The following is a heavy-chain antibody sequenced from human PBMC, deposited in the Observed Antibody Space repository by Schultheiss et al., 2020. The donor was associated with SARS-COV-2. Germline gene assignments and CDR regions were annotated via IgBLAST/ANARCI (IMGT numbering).Heavy chain of an antibody. J-gene: IGHJ6*02. CDR1: GFTFSSYW. D-gene: IGHD3-3*01. CDR2: INSDGSST. V-gene: IGHV3-74*01. Sequence: GGSLRLSCAASGFTFSSYWMHWVRQAPGKGLVWVSRINSDGSSTSYADSVKGRFTISRDNAKNTLYLQMNSLRAEDTAVYYCARDNPSYDFWSGVSTYYYYGMDVWGQGTTVTSP. CDR3: ARDNPSYDFWSGVSTYYYYGMDV.